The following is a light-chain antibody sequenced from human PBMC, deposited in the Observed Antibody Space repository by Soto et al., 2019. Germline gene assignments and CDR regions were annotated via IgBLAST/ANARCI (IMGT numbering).Light chain of an antibody. CDR1: QSISSW. CDR3: QQYDNYKPLT. J-gene: IGKJ4*01. Sequence: DIQMTQSPSTLSASVGDRVTITCRASQSISSWLAWYQQKPGKAPKLLIFDASSLESGTPSRFSGRRSGTQFTFTINGLQPDDFATYYCQQYDNYKPLTFGGGTKVDIK. V-gene: IGKV1-5*01. CDR2: DAS.